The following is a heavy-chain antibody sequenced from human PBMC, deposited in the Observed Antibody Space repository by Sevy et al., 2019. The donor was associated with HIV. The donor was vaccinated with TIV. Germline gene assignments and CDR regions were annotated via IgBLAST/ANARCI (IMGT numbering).Heavy chain of an antibody. CDR2: ISYDGSNK. V-gene: IGHV3-30-3*01. D-gene: IGHD5-18*01. J-gene: IGHJ4*02. Sequence: GGSLRLTCAASGFTFSSYAMHWVRQAPGKGLEWVAVISYDGSNKYYADSVKGRFTISRDNSKNTLYLQMNSLRAEDTAVYYCARDLRIQLWLPAYWDQGTLVTVSS. CDR1: GFTFSSYA. CDR3: ARDLRIQLWLPAY.